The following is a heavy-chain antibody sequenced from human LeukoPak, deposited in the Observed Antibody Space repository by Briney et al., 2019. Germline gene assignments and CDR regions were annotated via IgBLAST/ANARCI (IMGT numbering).Heavy chain of an antibody. CDR2: MSPNSGNT. Sequence: ASVKVSCKASGYTFTSYGISWVRQAPGQGLEWVGWMSPNSGNTGYAQKFQGRVTMTRDTSITTAYMELSSLRSEDTAVYYCTSNPPRTGDFNYWGRGTLVTVSS. V-gene: IGHV1-8*02. D-gene: IGHD7-27*01. CDR3: TSNPPRTGDFNY. CDR1: GYTFTSYG. J-gene: IGHJ4*02.